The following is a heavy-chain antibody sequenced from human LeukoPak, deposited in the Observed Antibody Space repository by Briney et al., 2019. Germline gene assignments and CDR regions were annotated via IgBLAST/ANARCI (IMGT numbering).Heavy chain of an antibody. D-gene: IGHD4-17*01. CDR2: IYYTGNT. CDR3: ARQGYADFSPRPFDY. J-gene: IGHJ4*02. Sequence: PSETLSLTCTVSGGSISNYYWNWIRQPPGKGLEWIGYIYYTGNTNYNPSLKSRVTISVDTSKNQFSLKLRSVTAADTAVFYCARQGYADFSPRPFDYWGQGTLVTVSS. V-gene: IGHV4-59*08. CDR1: GGSISNYY.